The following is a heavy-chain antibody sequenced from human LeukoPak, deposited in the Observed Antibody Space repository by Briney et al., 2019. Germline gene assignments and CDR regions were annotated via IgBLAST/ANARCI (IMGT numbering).Heavy chain of an antibody. J-gene: IGHJ4*02. V-gene: IGHV3-74*01. CDR2: MNSDGSST. CDR1: GFTFSSYW. Sequence: GGSLRLSCAASGFTFSSYWMHWVRQAPGKGLVWVSRMNSDGSSTSYADSVKGRFTISRDNAKNTLYLQMNSLRAEDTAVYYCARSPLLAAYCSSTSCFRRDLYYFDYWGQGTLVTVSS. CDR3: ARSPLLAAYCSSTSCFRRDLYYFDY. D-gene: IGHD2-2*01.